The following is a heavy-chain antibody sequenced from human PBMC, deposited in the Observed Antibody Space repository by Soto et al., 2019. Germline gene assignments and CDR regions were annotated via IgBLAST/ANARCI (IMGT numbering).Heavy chain of an antibody. CDR3: ARVGECSGGSCYTGGFDY. CDR2: IIPILGIA. J-gene: IGHJ4*02. Sequence: QVQLVQSGAEVKKPGSSVKVSCKASGGTFSSYTISWVRQAPGQGLEWMGRIIPILGIANYAQKFQGRVTITADKSTSTADMELSSLRSEDTAVYYCARVGECSGGSCYTGGFDYWGQGTLVTVSS. V-gene: IGHV1-69*02. D-gene: IGHD2-15*01. CDR1: GGTFSSYT.